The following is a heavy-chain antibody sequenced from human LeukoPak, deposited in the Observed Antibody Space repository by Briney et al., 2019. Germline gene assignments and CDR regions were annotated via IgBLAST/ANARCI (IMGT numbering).Heavy chain of an antibody. J-gene: IGHJ4*02. CDR2: ITGSGTTT. CDR3: AKDSGAPTDYFDS. V-gene: IGHV3-23*01. D-gene: IGHD3-10*01. CDR1: GFTFNTYT. Sequence: GGSLRLSCAASGFTFNTYTMSWVRQAPGKGLEWVSAITGSGTTTYYADSVTGRFTITRDNSRDTVYIQMNSLRAEDTALYYCAKDSGAPTDYFDSWGQGTLVTVSS.